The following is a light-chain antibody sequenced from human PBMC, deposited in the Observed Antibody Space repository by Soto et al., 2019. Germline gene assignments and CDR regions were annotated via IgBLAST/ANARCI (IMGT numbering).Light chain of an antibody. Sequence: EIVLTQSPSTLTLSPGERATLSCRASQSVSTYLAWYQQKPGQAPRLLIYDASNRVTGIPARFRGSGSGPDFTLTISSLEPEDFAVYYCQQRSNSPITFGQGTRLEIK. V-gene: IGKV3-11*01. J-gene: IGKJ5*01. CDR2: DAS. CDR1: QSVSTY. CDR3: QQRSNSPIT.